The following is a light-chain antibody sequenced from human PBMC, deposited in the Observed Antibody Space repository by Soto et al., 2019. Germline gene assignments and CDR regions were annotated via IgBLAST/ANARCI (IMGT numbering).Light chain of an antibody. J-gene: IGKJ1*01. CDR2: GAY. V-gene: IGKV3-20*01. CDR3: HHYET. Sequence: EIVLTQSPGTLSLSPGYRATLSCRASQSVSRSYLGWYQQKPGQAPRLLMYGAYIRAAGVPDRFSGSGSGTDFTLTISRLETEDLTVYYCHHYETVGQRTQVDIK. CDR1: QSVSRSY.